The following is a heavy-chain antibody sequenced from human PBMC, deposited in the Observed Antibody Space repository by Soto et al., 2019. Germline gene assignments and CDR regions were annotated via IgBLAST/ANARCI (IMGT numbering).Heavy chain of an antibody. V-gene: IGHV1-69*01. CDR3: ASFDGTLVRGGRSSPYEMDV. J-gene: IGHJ6*02. Sequence: QVLLVQSGPEVKKPGSSVKVSCKASGGTFNNYAINWVRQAPGKGREWTGGIIPTVGTGNHAQKFQGRVTITADESTTTAYMELNSLRSEDTAIYYCASFDGTLVRGGRSSPYEMDVWGQGTTVIVSS. D-gene: IGHD3-10*01. CDR2: IIPTVGTG. CDR1: GGTFNNYA.